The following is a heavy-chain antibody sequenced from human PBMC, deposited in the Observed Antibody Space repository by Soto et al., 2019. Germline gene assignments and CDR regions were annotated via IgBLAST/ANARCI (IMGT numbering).Heavy chain of an antibody. CDR3: AKMFLSPYDYIWGSYRERGDAFDI. V-gene: IGHV3-23*01. J-gene: IGHJ3*02. CDR1: GFTFSSYA. Sequence: QLGGSLRLSCAASGFTFSSYAMSWVRQAPGKGLEWVSAISGSGGSTYYADSVKGRFTISRDNSKNTLYLQMNSLRAEDTAVYYCAKMFLSPYDYIWGSYRERGDAFDIWGQGTMVTVSS. D-gene: IGHD3-16*02. CDR2: ISGSGGST.